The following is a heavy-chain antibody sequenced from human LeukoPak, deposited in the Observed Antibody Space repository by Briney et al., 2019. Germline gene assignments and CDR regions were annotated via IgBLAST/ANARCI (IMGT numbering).Heavy chain of an antibody. D-gene: IGHD2-2*01. Sequence: GASVKVSCKASGYTFTSYYMHWVRQAPGQGLEWMGIINPSGGSTSYAQKFQGRVTMTRDTSISTAYVELSRLRSDDTAVYYCARDYCSSTSCLFDYWGQGTLVTVSS. CDR3: ARDYCSSTSCLFDY. V-gene: IGHV1-46*01. CDR2: INPSGGST. CDR1: GYTFTSYY. J-gene: IGHJ4*02.